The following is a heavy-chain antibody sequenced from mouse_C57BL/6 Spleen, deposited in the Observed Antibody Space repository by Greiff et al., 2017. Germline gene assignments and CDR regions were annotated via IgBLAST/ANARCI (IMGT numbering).Heavy chain of an antibody. D-gene: IGHD2-3*01. CDR1: GYTFTGYW. CDR3: SRLGGYSPFDY. Sequence: QVQLQQSGAELMKPGASVKLSCKATGYTFTGYWIEWVKQRPGHGLEWIGELLPGSGSTNYNEKFKGKATFTADTSSNTAYMQLSSLSTDDSAISYWSRLGGYSPFDYWGQGTTLTVSS. J-gene: IGHJ2*01. CDR2: LLPGSGST. V-gene: IGHV1-9*01.